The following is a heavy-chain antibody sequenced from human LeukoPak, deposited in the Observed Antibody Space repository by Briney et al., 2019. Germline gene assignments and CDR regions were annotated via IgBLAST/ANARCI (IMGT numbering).Heavy chain of an antibody. V-gene: IGHV4-59*12. CDR1: GGSISSYY. J-gene: IGHJ4*02. CDR2: IYYSGST. Sequence: SETLSLTCTVSGGSISSYYWSWIRQPPGKGLEWIGYIYYSGSTNYNPSLKSRVTISVDTSKNQFSLKLSSVTPADTAVYYCARAGGTYYYDSSGYYRLRFDYWGQGTLVTVSS. D-gene: IGHD3-22*01. CDR3: ARAGGTYYYDSSGYYRLRFDY.